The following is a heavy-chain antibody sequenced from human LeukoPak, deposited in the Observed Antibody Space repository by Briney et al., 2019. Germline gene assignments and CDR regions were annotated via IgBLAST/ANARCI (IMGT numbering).Heavy chain of an antibody. CDR1: GFTFSSYG. CDR3: AEDGAAGTGGNNWFDP. J-gene: IGHJ5*02. V-gene: IGHV3-23*01. CDR2: ISGSGGST. Sequence: GGSLRLSCAASGFTFSSYGMSWVRQAPGKGLEWVSAISGSGGSTYYADSVKGRFTISRDNSKSTLYLQMNSLRAEDTAVYYCAEDGAAGTGGNNWFDPWGQGTLVTVSS. D-gene: IGHD6-13*01.